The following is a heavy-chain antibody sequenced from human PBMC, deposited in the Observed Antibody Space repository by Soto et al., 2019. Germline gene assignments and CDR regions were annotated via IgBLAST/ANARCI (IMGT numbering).Heavy chain of an antibody. J-gene: IGHJ3*01. CDR2: IYSSGGT. V-gene: IGHV4-59*08. CDR3: GEHAPHTSYAHYVVWALVS. D-gene: IGHD4-17*01. Sequence: PGKGLEWIGYIYSSGGTNYNPSLKSRITLSVDTSKNQCSLKLSSVAAADMAVYYSGEHAPHTSYAHYVVWALVSCGEGTMATVSS.